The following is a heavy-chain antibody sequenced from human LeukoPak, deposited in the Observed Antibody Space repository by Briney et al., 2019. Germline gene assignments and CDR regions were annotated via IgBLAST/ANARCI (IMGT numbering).Heavy chain of an antibody. V-gene: IGHV4-59*01. CDR1: GGSISSYY. J-gene: IGHJ4*02. D-gene: IGHD1-26*01. CDR3: GREVEWELGFDY. Sequence: PSETLSLTCTVSGGSISSYYWSWIRQPPGKGLEWIGYIYYSGSTNYNPSLKSRVTISVDTSKNQFSLKLSSVTAADTAVYYCGREVEWELGFDYWGQGTLVTVSS. CDR2: IYYSGST.